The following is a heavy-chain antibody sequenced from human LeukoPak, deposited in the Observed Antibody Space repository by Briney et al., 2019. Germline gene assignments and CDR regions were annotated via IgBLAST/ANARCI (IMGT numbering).Heavy chain of an antibody. D-gene: IGHD5-18*01. CDR2: INTSTGNP. V-gene: IGHV7-4-1*02. Sequence: GASVKVSCKASGYTFTSYAMNWVRQAPGQGLEWMGWINTSTGNPTYAQGFTGRFVFSLGTSVSTAYLQISSLKAEDTAVYYCARVHGIQLWFDSGLYNWFDPWGQGTLVTVSS. CDR3: ARVHGIQLWFDSGLYNWFDP. CDR1: GYTFTSYA. J-gene: IGHJ5*02.